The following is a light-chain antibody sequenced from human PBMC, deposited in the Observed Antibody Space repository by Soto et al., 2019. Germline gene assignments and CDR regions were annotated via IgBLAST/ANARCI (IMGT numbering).Light chain of an antibody. V-gene: IGKV1-27*01. Sequence: DIQMTQSPTSLSASLGDRVTITCRASQDISNVVAWYQQKPGKAPKLLIYAASTLQSGVPSRFSGSGSGTDFALTINSLQPEDAATYSCQKYSSVPVFGPGTKVEIK. CDR1: QDISNV. CDR2: AAS. J-gene: IGKJ3*01. CDR3: QKYSSVPV.